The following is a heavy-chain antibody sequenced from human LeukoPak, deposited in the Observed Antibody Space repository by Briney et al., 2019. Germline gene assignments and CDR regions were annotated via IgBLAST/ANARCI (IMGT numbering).Heavy chain of an antibody. J-gene: IGHJ5*02. Sequence: SETLSLTCTVSGGSISGYYWGWIRQPPGKGLEYIGFIFYSGTTNYNPSLKSRVTISVDTSKNQFSLKLSSVTAADTAVYYCARVVLAEFDPWGQGTLVTVSS. CDR3: ARVVLAEFDP. CDR2: IFYSGTT. CDR1: GGSISGYY. V-gene: IGHV4-59*01.